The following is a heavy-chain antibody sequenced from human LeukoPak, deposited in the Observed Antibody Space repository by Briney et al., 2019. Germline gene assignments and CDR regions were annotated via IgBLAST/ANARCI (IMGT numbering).Heavy chain of an antibody. J-gene: IGHJ5*02. CDR1: GGTFSSYA. D-gene: IGHD6-6*01. CDR3: ARTSSIAAYWFDP. V-gene: IGHV1-69*13. CDR2: IIPIFGTA. Sequence: GASVKVSCKASGGTFSSYAISWVRQAPGQGLEWMGGIIPIFGTANYAQKFQGRVTITADESTSTAYMELSSLRSGDTAVYYCARTSSIAAYWFDPWGQGTLVTVSS.